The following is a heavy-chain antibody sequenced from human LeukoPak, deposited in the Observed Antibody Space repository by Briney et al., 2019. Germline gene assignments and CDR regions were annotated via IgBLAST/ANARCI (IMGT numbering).Heavy chain of an antibody. D-gene: IGHD3-10*01. J-gene: IGHJ4*02. CDR1: GSHFRNYW. V-gene: IGHV5-51*01. Sequence: AGASLEISCKRTGSHFRNYWIAWVRQLPGKGLARLRIIYPGDSDTRYSPSFQGQVTISADKSISTASLQWSSLKASGTAIYYCARGIAGYNSRGFDYWGQGTLVTVSS. CDR3: ARGIAGYNSRGFDY. CDR2: IYPGDSDT.